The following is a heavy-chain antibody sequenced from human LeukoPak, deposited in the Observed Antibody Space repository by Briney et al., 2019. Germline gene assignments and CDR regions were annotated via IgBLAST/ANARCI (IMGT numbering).Heavy chain of an antibody. CDR2: ITRSSSTI. CDR3: AREYSSSSGSVSDY. V-gene: IGHV3-48*02. D-gene: IGHD6-6*01. J-gene: IGHJ4*02. Sequence: GGSLRLSCAASGFNFSSYSMNWVRQAPGKGLEWVSYITRSSSTIYYADSVKGRFTISRDNAKNSLYLQMNSLRDEDTAVYYCAREYSSSSGSVSDYWGQGTLVTVSS. CDR1: GFNFSSYS.